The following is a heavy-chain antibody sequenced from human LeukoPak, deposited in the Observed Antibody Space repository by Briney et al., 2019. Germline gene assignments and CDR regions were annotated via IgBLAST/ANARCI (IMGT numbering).Heavy chain of an antibody. V-gene: IGHV4-59*12. D-gene: IGHD4-17*01. CDR3: ARRTLRTTVTPIDY. CDR1: GASISKYY. J-gene: IGHJ4*02. Sequence: PSETLSLTCHVSGASISKYYWSWIRQPPGKGLEWIGYIYYSGTTDYNPSLKSRVTISVDTSKNQFSLKLSSVTAADTAVYYCARRTLRTTVTPIDYWGQGTLVTVSS. CDR2: IYYSGTT.